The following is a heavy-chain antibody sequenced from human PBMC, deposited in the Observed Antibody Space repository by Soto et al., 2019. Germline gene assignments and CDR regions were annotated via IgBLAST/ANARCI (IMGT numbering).Heavy chain of an antibody. V-gene: IGHV1-69*02. CDR3: ARGYSSGWYQPEGT. CDR1: GGTFSSYT. Sequence: QVQLVQSGAEVKKPGSSVKVSCKASGGTFSSYTISWVRQAPGQGLEWMGRIIPILGIANYAQKFQGRVTITADKSTSTAYMELSSLRSEDTAVYYCARGYSSGWYQPEGTWGQGTMVTVSS. J-gene: IGHJ3*01. CDR2: IIPILGIA. D-gene: IGHD6-19*01.